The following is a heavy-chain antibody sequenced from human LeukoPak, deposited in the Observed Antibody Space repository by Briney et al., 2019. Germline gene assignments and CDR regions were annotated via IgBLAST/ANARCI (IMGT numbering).Heavy chain of an antibody. CDR3: ARDQKTYYYDSSGYSIGYYFDY. J-gene: IGHJ4*02. Sequence: SETLSLTCAVYGGSFSGYYWSWIRQPPGKGREWMGEINHSGSTNYNPSLKSRVTISVDTSKNQFSLKLSSVTAADTAVYYCARDQKTYYYDSSGYSIGYYFDYWGQGTLVTVSS. V-gene: IGHV4-34*01. CDR1: GGSFSGYY. D-gene: IGHD3-22*01. CDR2: INHSGST.